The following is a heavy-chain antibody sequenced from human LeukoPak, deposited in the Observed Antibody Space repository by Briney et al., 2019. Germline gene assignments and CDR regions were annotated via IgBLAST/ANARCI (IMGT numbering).Heavy chain of an antibody. CDR3: ARRFTTGTTGPRNWFDP. CDR2: IYYSGST. J-gene: IGHJ5*02. V-gene: IGHV4-39*01. Sequence: PSETLSLTCTVSGGSISSSSYYWGWIRQPPGKGLEWIGSIYYSGSTYYNPSLKSRVTISVDTSKNQFSLKLSSVTAADTAVYYCARRFTTGTTGPRNWFDPWGQGTLVTVSS. D-gene: IGHD1-1*01. CDR1: GGSISSSSYY.